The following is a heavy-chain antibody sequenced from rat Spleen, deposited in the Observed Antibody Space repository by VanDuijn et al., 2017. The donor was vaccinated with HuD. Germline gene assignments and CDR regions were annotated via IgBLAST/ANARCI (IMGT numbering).Heavy chain of an antibody. D-gene: IGHD1-10*01. CDR2: ISSDGIST. CDR3: ARHGAYNNYGWFAY. V-gene: IGHV5-29*01. CDR1: GFTFSDYY. Sequence: EVQLVESDGGLVQPGRSLKLSCAASGFTFSDYYMAWVRQAPTKGLEWVATISSDGISTYYRDSVRGRFTISSDNAKTTLYLQMDSLRSEDTASYYCARHGAYNNYGWFAYWGQGTLVTVSS. J-gene: IGHJ3*01.